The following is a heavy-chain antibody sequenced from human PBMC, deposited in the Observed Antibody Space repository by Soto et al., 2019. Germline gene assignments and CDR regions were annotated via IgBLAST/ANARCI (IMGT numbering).Heavy chain of an antibody. CDR3: ARGRPGIAVVRINYFDY. V-gene: IGHV4-59*01. D-gene: IGHD6-19*01. Sequence: SETLSLTCTVSGGSISSYYWSWIRQPPGKGLEWIGYIYYSGSTNYNPSLKSRVTISVDTSKNQFSLKLSSVTAADTAVYYCARGRPGIAVVRINYFDYWGQGTLVTVSS. CDR2: IYYSGST. J-gene: IGHJ4*02. CDR1: GGSISSYY.